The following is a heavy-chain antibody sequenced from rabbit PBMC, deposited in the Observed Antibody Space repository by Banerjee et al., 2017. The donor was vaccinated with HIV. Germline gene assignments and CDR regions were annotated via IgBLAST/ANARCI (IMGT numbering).Heavy chain of an antibody. CDR2: IYTSSGNT. CDR3: GKNYYSNSDAAYAYAIDL. Sequence: QEQLEESGGGLVKPGGTLTLTCKASGFSFSGSYWICWVRQAPGKGLELIACIYTSSGNTYYASWVNGRFTISGSTSLNTVDLKMTSLTAADTATYFCGKNYYSNSDAAYAYAIDLWGPGTLVTVS. J-gene: IGHJ4*01. V-gene: IGHV1S43*01. CDR1: GFSFSGSYW. D-gene: IGHD6-1*01.